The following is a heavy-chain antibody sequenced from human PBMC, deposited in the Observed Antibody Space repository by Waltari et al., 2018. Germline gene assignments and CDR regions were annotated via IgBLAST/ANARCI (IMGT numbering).Heavy chain of an antibody. CDR3: ARVPSVDFLSGYYGNGMDV. D-gene: IGHD3-3*01. V-gene: IGHV3-74*03. J-gene: IGHJ6*02. CDR1: GFTFGTFR. Sequence: VLLVELGVCLVHPGESLPPPCAAYGFTFGTFRTPWGPSGPGKGPVWVGRIKGDGTDSTYADFLNGRFSISRDNAKNRLYLHIDSLRVEDTAVYYCARVPSVDFLSGYYGNGMDVWGQGTTVTV. CDR2: IKGDGTDS.